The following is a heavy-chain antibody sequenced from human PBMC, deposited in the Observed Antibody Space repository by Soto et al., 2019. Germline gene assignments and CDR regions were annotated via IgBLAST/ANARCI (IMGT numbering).Heavy chain of an antibody. CDR1: GDSVSSYSAA. Sequence: SQTLSLTCAISGDSVSSYSAAWNWIRQSPSGGLEWLGRTYYRSRFFSDYAESVKSRIIINPDTSNHQFSLQLKSVTPEDTAVYYCVRDRYSSSGWFDPWGQGTPGTVCS. V-gene: IGHV6-1*01. CDR3: VRDRYSSSGWFDP. CDR2: TYYRSRFFS. J-gene: IGHJ5*02. D-gene: IGHD3-10*01.